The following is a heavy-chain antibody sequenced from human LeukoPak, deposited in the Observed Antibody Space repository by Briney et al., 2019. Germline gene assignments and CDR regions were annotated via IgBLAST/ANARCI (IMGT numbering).Heavy chain of an antibody. V-gene: IGHV6-1*01. CDR1: GDSVSSNSAA. CDR3: ASSQKTWTYGLDV. CDR2: TYYRSKWYI. D-gene: IGHD3/OR15-3a*01. J-gene: IGHJ6*02. Sequence: SQTLSLTCAISGDSVSSNSAAWNWIRQSPSRGLECLGRTYYRSKWYIDYAVYVKSRITINPNTSKNQFSLRLNSVAPEDTAVYYCASSQKTWTYGLDVWGQGTTVTVSS.